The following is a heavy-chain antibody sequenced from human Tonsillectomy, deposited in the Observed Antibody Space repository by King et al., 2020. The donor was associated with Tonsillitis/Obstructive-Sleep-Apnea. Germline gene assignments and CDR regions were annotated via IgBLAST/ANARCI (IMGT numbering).Heavy chain of an antibody. J-gene: IGHJ4*02. CDR3: ARGGTIFGVVTLGY. CDR1: GGSISSGGYY. D-gene: IGHD3-3*01. V-gene: IGHV4-31*03. CDR2: LYYSGST. Sequence: QLQESGPGLVKPSQTLSLTCTVSGGSISSGGYYWCWIRQHPGKGLEGIGYLYYSGSTYYNPSLKLRVTLSVDTSKNQFSLKLGSVTAADTAVYYCARGGTIFGVVTLGYWGQGTLVTVSS.